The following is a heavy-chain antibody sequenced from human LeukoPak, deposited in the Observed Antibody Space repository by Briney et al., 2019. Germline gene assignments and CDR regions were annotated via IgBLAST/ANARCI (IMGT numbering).Heavy chain of an antibody. J-gene: IGHJ4*02. D-gene: IGHD5-12*01. CDR1: GFTVSSNY. CDR2: IYSGGST. Sequence: HPGGPLRLSCAASGFTVSSNYMSWVRQAPGKGLEWVSVIYSGGSTYYADSVKGRFTISRDNSKNTLYLQMNSLRAEDTAVYYCAREGSGGYSGYGGLDYWGQGTLVTVSS. CDR3: AREGSGGYSGYGGLDY. V-gene: IGHV3-66*01.